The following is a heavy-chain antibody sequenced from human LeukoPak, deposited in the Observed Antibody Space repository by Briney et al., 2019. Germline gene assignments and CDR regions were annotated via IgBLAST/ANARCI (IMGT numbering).Heavy chain of an antibody. J-gene: IGHJ3*02. CDR2: IFTSGST. Sequence: MTSETLSLTCAVSSGSINNYYWSWIRQPAGKGLEWIGRIFTSGSTNYNASLKSRVTMSVDTSKNQFSLKLRSMTAADTAVYYCARAPVTVKDSFDIWGQGTMVTVSS. CDR1: SGSINNYY. D-gene: IGHD4-11*01. V-gene: IGHV4-4*07. CDR3: ARAPVTVKDSFDI.